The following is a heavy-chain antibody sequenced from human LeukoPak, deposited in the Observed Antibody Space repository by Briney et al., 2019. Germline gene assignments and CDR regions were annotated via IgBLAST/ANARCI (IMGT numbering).Heavy chain of an antibody. J-gene: IGHJ4*02. Sequence: GASVKVSCKASGYTFTSYDINWVRQATGQGLEWMGWMNPNSGNTGYAQKFQGRVTITADKSTSTAYMELSSLRSEDTAVYYCARLGGDGYNHYWGQGTLVTVSS. CDR3: ARLGGDGYNHY. CDR1: GYTFTSYD. CDR2: MNPNSGNT. V-gene: IGHV1-8*01. D-gene: IGHD5-24*01.